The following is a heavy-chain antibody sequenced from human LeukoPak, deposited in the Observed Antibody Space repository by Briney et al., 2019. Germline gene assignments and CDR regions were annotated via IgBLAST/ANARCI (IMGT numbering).Heavy chain of an antibody. Sequence: PGGSLRLSCAASGFTFSSYWMNWVRQAPGKGLEWVADIKEDGSEKFYGDSVKGRFTISRDNAKNSLYLQMNSLRAEDTAMYYCTRQYTYVYEEFDLWGQGTLVTVSS. J-gene: IGHJ4*02. CDR3: TRQYTYVYEEFDL. CDR2: IKEDGSEK. V-gene: IGHV3-7*01. CDR1: GFTFSSYW. D-gene: IGHD5-18*01.